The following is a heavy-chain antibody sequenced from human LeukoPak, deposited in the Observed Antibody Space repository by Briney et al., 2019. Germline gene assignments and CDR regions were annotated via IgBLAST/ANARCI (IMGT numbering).Heavy chain of an antibody. Sequence: SQTPSLTCTVSGGSISSGDYYWSWIRQPPGKGLEWIGYIYYSGSTYYNPSLKSRVTISVDTSKNQFSLKLSSVTAADTAVYYCAREATDEDRLFDPWGQGTLVTVSS. D-gene: IGHD2-15*01. V-gene: IGHV4-30-4*01. J-gene: IGHJ5*02. CDR1: GGSISSGDYY. CDR3: AREATDEDRLFDP. CDR2: IYYSGST.